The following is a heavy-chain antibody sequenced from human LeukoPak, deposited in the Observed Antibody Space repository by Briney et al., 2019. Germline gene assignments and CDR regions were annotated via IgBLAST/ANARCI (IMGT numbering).Heavy chain of an antibody. J-gene: IGHJ4*02. Sequence: PGGSLRLSCAASGFTFSDYYMSWIRQAPGKGLEWVSYISSSGSTIYYADSVKGRFTISRDNSKNTLYLQMNSLRAEDTAVYYCAKFFSMVRGAKFDYWGQGTLVTVSS. D-gene: IGHD3-10*01. V-gene: IGHV3-11*01. CDR1: GFTFSDYY. CDR3: AKFFSMVRGAKFDY. CDR2: ISSSGSTI.